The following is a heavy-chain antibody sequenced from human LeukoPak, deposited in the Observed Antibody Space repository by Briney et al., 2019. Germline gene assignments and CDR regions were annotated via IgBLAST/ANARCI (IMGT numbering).Heavy chain of an antibody. CDR2: IYYSGDT. CDR1: GGSISSSSCY. J-gene: IGHJ2*01. D-gene: IGHD6-6*01. Sequence: SETLSLTCTVSGGSISSSSCYWGWIRQPPGKGLEWIGSIYYSGDTYYNPSLKSRVTISVDTSKNQFSLKLSSVTAADTPVYYCARSGRDLAAWGRYWYFDLWGRGTLVTASS. CDR3: ARSGRDLAAWGRYWYFDL. V-gene: IGHV4-39*01.